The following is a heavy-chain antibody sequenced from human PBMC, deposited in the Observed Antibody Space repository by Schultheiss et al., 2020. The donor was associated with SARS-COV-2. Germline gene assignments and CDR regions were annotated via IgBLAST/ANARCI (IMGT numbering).Heavy chain of an antibody. Sequence: GGSLRLSCAASGFTFSDYYMSWIRQAPGKGLEWVSYISSSSSYTNYADSVKGRFTISRDNAKNSLYLQMNSLRAEDTAVYYCAREDEYYDILTGYYPRYYFDYWGQGALVTVSS. CDR1: GFTFSDYY. CDR2: ISSSSSYT. V-gene: IGHV3-11*06. J-gene: IGHJ4*02. CDR3: AREDEYYDILTGYYPRYYFDY. D-gene: IGHD3-9*01.